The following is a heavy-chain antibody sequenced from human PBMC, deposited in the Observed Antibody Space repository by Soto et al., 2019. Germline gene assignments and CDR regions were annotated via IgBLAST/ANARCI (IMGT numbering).Heavy chain of an antibody. V-gene: IGHV3-48*03. Sequence: PGGSLRLSCAASGFTFSDYEMNWVRQAPGKGLEWVSYISLSGTTIHYADSVKVRFTISRDNAKNSVYLQMNSLRVEDTAIYYCAREGGFDWFYPWGQGTLVTVSS. CDR3: AREGGFDWFYP. CDR2: ISLSGTTI. CDR1: GFTFSDYE. J-gene: IGHJ5*02.